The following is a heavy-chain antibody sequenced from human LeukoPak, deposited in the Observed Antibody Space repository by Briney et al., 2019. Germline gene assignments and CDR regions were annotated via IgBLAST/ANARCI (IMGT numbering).Heavy chain of an antibody. J-gene: IGHJ4*02. V-gene: IGHV1-8*01. D-gene: IGHD3-10*01. CDR3: ARLRDGSGSYPFDS. CDR1: GYTFTNYD. Sequence: ASVKVSCKASGYTFTNYDINWVRQATGQGLEWMGWMNPNSGNTAYAQKFQGRVIMTRNISISTAYMDLSSLGSEDTAVYYCARLRDGSGSYPFDSWGQGTLVTVSS. CDR2: MNPNSGNT.